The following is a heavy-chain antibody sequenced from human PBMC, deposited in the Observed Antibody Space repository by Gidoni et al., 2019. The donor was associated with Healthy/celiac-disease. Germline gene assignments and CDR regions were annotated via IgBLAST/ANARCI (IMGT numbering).Heavy chain of an antibody. CDR3: AKDGILWFGEFLDY. Sequence: EVQLLESGGGLVQPGGSLRLSCAASGFTFSSYAMSWVRQPPGKGREWVSAISGSGGSTYYADSVKGRFTISRDNSKNTLYLQMNSLRAEDTAVYYCAKDGILWFGEFLDYWGQGTLVTVSS. D-gene: IGHD3-10*01. V-gene: IGHV3-23*01. CDR1: GFTFSSYA. CDR2: ISGSGGST. J-gene: IGHJ4*02.